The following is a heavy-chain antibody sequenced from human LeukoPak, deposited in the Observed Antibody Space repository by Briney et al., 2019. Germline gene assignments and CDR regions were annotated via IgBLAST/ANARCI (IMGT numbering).Heavy chain of an antibody. CDR3: AKRNYYASSNYYPYYFDN. Sequence: GGSLRLSCAASGFTFSSYGMHWVRQAPGKGLEWVAVISYDGSNKYYADSVKGRFTISRDNSKNTLYLQMNSLRAEDTAVYYCAKRNYYASSNYYPYYFDNWGQGTLVTVSS. D-gene: IGHD3-22*01. CDR1: GFTFSSYG. V-gene: IGHV3-30*18. CDR2: ISYDGSNK. J-gene: IGHJ4*02.